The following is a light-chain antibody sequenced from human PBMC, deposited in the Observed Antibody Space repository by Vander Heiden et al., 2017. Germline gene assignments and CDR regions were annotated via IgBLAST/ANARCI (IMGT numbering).Light chain of an antibody. CDR2: WAS. CDR1: QSILHSSNNKNY. Sequence: DIVMTQSPDSLAVSLGERATINCKSSQSILHSSNNKNYLTWYQQKPGQPPKLLISWASTRESGVPDRFSGSGSGTDFTLTISSLQAEDVAIYYCQQNYNTPPTFGQGTRLEIK. V-gene: IGKV4-1*01. CDR3: QQNYNTPPT. J-gene: IGKJ5*01.